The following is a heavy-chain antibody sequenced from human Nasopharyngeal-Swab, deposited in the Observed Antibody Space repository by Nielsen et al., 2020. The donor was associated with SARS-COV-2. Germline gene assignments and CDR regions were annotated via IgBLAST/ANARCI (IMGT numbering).Heavy chain of an antibody. CDR2: ISHNSGT. J-gene: IGHJ5*02. CDR1: GVSISSQY. V-gene: IGHV4-59*11. CDR3: AKEGATGGFDP. Sequence: SETLSLTCTVSGVSISSQYWSWIRQPPGKGLEWIGYISHNSGTNYKPSLKCRVTMFMDTSKNQFSLRLRSVTAADTAVYYCAKEGATGGFDPWGQGTLVTVSS.